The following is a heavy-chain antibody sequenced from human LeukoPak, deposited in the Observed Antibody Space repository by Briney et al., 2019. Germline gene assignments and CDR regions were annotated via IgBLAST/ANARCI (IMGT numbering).Heavy chain of an antibody. CDR3: ARGVPYDFWSGYYKGLVDY. Sequence: GASVKVSCKASGYTFTSYDINWVRQAPGQGLEGRGWMNPNSGNTVYAQKFQGRVTMTRNTSISTAYMELSSLRSEDTAVYYCARGVPYDFWSGYYKGLVDYWGQGTLVTVSS. V-gene: IGHV1-8*01. CDR1: GYTFTSYD. CDR2: MNPNSGNT. J-gene: IGHJ4*02. D-gene: IGHD3-3*01.